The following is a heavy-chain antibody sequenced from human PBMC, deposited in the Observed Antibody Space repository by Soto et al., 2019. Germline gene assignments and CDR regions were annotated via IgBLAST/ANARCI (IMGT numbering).Heavy chain of an antibody. V-gene: IGHV3-23*01. Sequence: GGSLRLSCAASGFTFTNYAMTWVRQAPGKGLEWVSVTSGSGGSTYYADSVKGRFTISRDNSRNTLYLQMDSLRAEDTAVYYCAKVIVVIAAAGDYFDHWGQGTLVTVSS. CDR1: GFTFTNYA. D-gene: IGHD2-21*01. CDR3: AKVIVVIAAAGDYFDH. CDR2: TSGSGGST. J-gene: IGHJ4*02.